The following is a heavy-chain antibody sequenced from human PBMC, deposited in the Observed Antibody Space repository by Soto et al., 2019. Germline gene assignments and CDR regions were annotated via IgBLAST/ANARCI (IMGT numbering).Heavy chain of an antibody. D-gene: IGHD2-2*01. J-gene: IGHJ4*02. CDR3: ARPTYCSSTHCSPFDY. V-gene: IGHV5-51*01. CDR2: IFPADSDT. CDR1: GYNFPTFW. Sequence: PGESLKISCKGSGYNFPTFWIAWVRQMPGKGLEWMGVIFPADSDTRYSPSFKGHVTISADMSITTAYLQWSSLRASDTAMYYCARPTYCSSTHCSPFDYWGQGTLVTVSS.